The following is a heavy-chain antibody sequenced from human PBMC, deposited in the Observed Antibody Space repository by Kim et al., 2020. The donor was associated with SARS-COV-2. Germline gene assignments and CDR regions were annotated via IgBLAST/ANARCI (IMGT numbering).Heavy chain of an antibody. J-gene: IGHJ5*02. CDR2: ISSSSSTI. Sequence: GGSLRLSCAASGFTFSSYSMNWVRQAPGKGLEWVSYISSSSSTIYYADSVKGRFTISRDNAKNSLYLQMNSLRDEDTAVYYCARLTIRKFRFGELFSYNWFDPWGQGTLVTVSS. CDR1: GFTFSSYS. D-gene: IGHD3-10*01. V-gene: IGHV3-48*02. CDR3: ARLTIRKFRFGELFSYNWFDP.